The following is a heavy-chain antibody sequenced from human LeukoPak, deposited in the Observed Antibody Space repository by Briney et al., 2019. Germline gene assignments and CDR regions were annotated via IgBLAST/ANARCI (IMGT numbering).Heavy chain of an antibody. Sequence: GESLKISCKGSGYTYTNYWIIWVRQMPGKGLEWMGRIDPSDSHTSYSPSFQGHVTISADKSISTAYLQWSSLKASDTAMYYCARHYYGSGSYYKVPDYWGQGTLVTVSS. CDR1: GYTYTNYW. V-gene: IGHV5-10-1*01. CDR2: IDPSDSHT. CDR3: ARHYYGSGSYYKVPDY. J-gene: IGHJ4*02. D-gene: IGHD3-10*01.